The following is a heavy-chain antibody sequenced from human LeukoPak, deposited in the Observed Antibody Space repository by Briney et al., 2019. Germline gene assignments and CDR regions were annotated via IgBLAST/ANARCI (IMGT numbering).Heavy chain of an antibody. CDR3: ARDVQIAVADNPVYYYMDV. Sequence: SETLSLTRTVSGGSISSYYWSWIRQPAGKGLEWIGRIYTSGSTNYNPSLKSRVTMSVDTSKNQFSLKLSSVTAADTAVYYCARDVQIAVADNPVYYYMDVWGKGTTVTVSS. D-gene: IGHD6-19*01. J-gene: IGHJ6*03. CDR2: IYTSGST. V-gene: IGHV4-4*07. CDR1: GGSISSYY.